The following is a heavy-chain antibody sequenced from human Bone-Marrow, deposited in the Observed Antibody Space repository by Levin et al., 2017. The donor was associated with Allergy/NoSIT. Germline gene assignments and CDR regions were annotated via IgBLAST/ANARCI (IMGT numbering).Heavy chain of an antibody. CDR1: GFTFSSYG. V-gene: IGHV3-33*01. D-gene: IGHD2-2*01. CDR2: IWYDGSNK. J-gene: IGHJ3*02. Sequence: PGGSLRLSCAASGFTFSSYGMHWVRQAPGKGLEWVAVIWYDGSNKYYADSVKGRFTISRDNSKNTLYLQMNSLRAEDTAVYYCARDGGYCSSTSCWGGAFDIWGQGTMVTVSS. CDR3: ARDGGYCSSTSCWGGAFDI.